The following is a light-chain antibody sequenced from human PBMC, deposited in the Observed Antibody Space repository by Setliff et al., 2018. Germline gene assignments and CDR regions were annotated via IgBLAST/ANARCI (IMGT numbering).Light chain of an antibody. CDR3: SSYAGSSTVV. CDR2: EVS. V-gene: IGLV2-23*02. Sequence: QSVLAQPASVSGSPGQSITISCTGTSSDVGSYNLVSWYQQHPGKAPKLMIYEVSKRPSGVSNRFSGSKYGNTASLTISGLQAEDEADYYCSSYAGSSTVVFGGGTKVTVL. CDR1: SSDVGSYNL. J-gene: IGLJ2*01.